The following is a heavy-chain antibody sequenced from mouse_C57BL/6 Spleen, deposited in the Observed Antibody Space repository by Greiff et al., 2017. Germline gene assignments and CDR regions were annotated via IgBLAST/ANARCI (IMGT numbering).Heavy chain of an antibody. J-gene: IGHJ1*03. V-gene: IGHV1-58*01. CDR1: GYTFTSYG. Sequence: VQLQQSGAELVRPGSSVKMSCKTSGYTFTSYGINWVKQRPGPGLEWIGYIYIGNGYTEYNEKFKGKATLTSDTSSSTAYMQLSSLTSEDSAIYFCARGNYYGSSPYWYFDVWGTGTTVTVSS. CDR2: IYIGNGYT. D-gene: IGHD1-1*01. CDR3: ARGNYYGSSPYWYFDV.